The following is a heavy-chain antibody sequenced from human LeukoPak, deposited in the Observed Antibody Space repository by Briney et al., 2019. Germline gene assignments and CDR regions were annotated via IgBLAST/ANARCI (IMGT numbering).Heavy chain of an antibody. J-gene: IGHJ4*02. CDR3: ARHDYGSGSYMDF. CDR2: MYYTGST. Sequence: PSETLSLTCTVSGVSISSSSYHWGWVRQLPGKGLEWIGSMYYTGSTYFTPSLNSRLTLSVDTSKNQFSLRLSSVTAVDTAVYYCARHDYGSGSYMDFWGQGTLVTVSS. V-gene: IGHV4-39*01. CDR1: GVSISSSSYH. D-gene: IGHD3-10*01.